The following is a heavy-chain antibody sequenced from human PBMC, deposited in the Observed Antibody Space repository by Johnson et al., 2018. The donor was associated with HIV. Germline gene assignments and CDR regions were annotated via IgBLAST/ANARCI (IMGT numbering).Heavy chain of an antibody. V-gene: IGHV3-9*01. CDR2: ISWNSGSI. J-gene: IGHJ3*02. CDR1: GFTFDDYA. CDR3: TTVLTVDAFDI. Sequence: ELQLVESGGGLVQPGRSLRLSCAASGFTFDDYAMHWVRQAPGKGLEWVSGISWNSGSIGYADSVKGRFTISRDNAKNSLYLQMNSLKTEDTAVYYCTTVLTVDAFDIWGQGTMVTVSS. D-gene: IGHD4-11*01.